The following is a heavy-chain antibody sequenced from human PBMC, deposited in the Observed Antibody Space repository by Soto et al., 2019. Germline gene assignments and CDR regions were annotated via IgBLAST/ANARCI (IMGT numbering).Heavy chain of an antibody. D-gene: IGHD6-19*01. Sequence: PGGSLRLSCAASGFTFSTYAMSWVRQAPGKGLDWVSTITGSGDSTYYADSVKGRFTISRDNSKNTLYLQMTSLRAEDTAVYYCAKGSSSAWYRFDFWGQGTAVTISS. CDR2: ITGSGDST. CDR1: GFTFSTYA. CDR3: AKGSSSAWYRFDF. V-gene: IGHV3-23*01. J-gene: IGHJ4*02.